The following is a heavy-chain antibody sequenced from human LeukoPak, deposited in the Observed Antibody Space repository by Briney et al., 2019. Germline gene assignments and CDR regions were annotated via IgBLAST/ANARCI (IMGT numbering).Heavy chain of an antibody. J-gene: IGHJ4*02. V-gene: IGHV4-61*08. Sequence: PSETLSPTCTVSGGSISSGDYYWSRIRQPPGKGLEWIGYIYYSGSTNYNPSLKSRVTISVDTSKNQFSLKLSSVTAADTAVYYCARVVKGHSSSWYYFDYWGQGTLVTVSS. D-gene: IGHD6-13*01. CDR3: ARVVKGHSSSWYYFDY. CDR1: GGSISSGDYY. CDR2: IYYSGST.